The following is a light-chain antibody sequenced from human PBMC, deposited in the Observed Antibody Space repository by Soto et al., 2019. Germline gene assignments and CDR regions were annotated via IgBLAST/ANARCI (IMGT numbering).Light chain of an antibody. CDR2: DVS. Sequence: QSVLTQPASVSGSPGQSITISCTGTSSDVGGYNYVSWYQQHPGKAPKLMIYDVSNRPSGVSNRFSGSKSGNTASLTISGLQAEDEADYYCRSYTSRSPGVFGGGTKLTVL. CDR1: SSDVGGYNY. CDR3: RSYTSRSPGV. J-gene: IGLJ2*01. V-gene: IGLV2-14*01.